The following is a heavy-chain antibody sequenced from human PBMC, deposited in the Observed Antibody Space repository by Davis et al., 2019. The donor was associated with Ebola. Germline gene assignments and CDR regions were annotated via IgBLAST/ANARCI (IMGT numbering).Heavy chain of an antibody. D-gene: IGHD2-8*01. J-gene: IGHJ6*03. CDR1: GFTFSSYS. V-gene: IGHV3-23*01. CDR2: ISGSGGST. Sequence: PGGSLRLSCAASGFTFSSYSMSWVRQAPGKGLEWVSAISGSGGSTYYADSVKGRFAISRDNSKNTLYLQMNSLRAEDTAVYYCAKFAIMVFDYMDVWGKGTTVTVSS. CDR3: AKFAIMVFDYMDV.